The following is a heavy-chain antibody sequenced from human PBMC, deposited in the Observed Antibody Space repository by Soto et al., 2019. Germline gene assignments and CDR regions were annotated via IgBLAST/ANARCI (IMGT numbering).Heavy chain of an antibody. J-gene: IGHJ6*03. V-gene: IGHV1-24*01. CDR3: ATGVFGYYVSSYYSYYYMVV. Sequence: ASVKVSCKVSGYTLTELSMHWVRQAPGKGLEWMGGFDPEDGETIYAQKFQGRVTMTEDTSTDAANMELSSLRSEDTAVYYCATGVFGYYVSSYYSYYYMVVRSKGTTLTVSS. D-gene: IGHD3-22*01. CDR2: FDPEDGET. CDR1: GYTLTELS.